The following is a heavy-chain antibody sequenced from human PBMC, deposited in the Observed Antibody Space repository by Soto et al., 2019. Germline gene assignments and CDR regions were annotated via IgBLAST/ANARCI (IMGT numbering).Heavy chain of an antibody. CDR1: GFTFSSYE. V-gene: IGHV3-48*03. D-gene: IGHD3-22*01. Sequence: GGSLRLSCAASGFTFSSYEMNWVRQAPGKGLEWVSYISSSGSTIYYADSVKGRFTISRDNAKNSLYLQMNSLRVEDTAVYYCARGGRRYYDSSGYWVYFDYWGQGTLVTVSS. CDR3: ARGGRRYYDSSGYWVYFDY. J-gene: IGHJ4*02. CDR2: ISSSGSTI.